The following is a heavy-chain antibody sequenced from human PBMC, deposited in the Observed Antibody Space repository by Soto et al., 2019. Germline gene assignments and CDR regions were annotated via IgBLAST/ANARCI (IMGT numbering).Heavy chain of an antibody. J-gene: IGHJ4*02. Sequence: PSETLSLTCTVSGGSISSGGYYWSWIRQHPGKGLEWIGYIYYSGSTYYNPSLKSRVTISVDTSKNQFSLKPSSVTAADTAVYYCASQRFTSSGWDSFDYWGQGTLVTVSS. CDR3: ASQRFTSSGWDSFDY. D-gene: IGHD6-19*01. CDR1: GGSISSGGYY. CDR2: IYYSGST. V-gene: IGHV4-31*03.